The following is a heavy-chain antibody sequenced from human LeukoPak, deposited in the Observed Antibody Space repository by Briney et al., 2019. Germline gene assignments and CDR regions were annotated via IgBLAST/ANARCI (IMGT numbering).Heavy chain of an antibody. D-gene: IGHD3-22*01. J-gene: IGHJ4*02. V-gene: IGHV4-59*12. Sequence: PSETLSLTCTVSGGSINSYYWSWLRQPPGKGLECIGYIHYTGSTNYNPSLKSRVTISVDTSKNQFSLKLSSVTAADTAVYYCARVTGYMIEDYFDYWGQGTLVTVSS. CDR3: ARVTGYMIEDYFDY. CDR1: GGSINSYY. CDR2: IHYTGST.